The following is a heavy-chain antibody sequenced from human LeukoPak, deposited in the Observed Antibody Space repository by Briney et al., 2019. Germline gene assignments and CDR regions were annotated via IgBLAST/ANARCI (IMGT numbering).Heavy chain of an antibody. Sequence: GGSLRLSCAASGFTFSSYAMSCVRQAPGKGLEWVSAISGSGGSTYYADSVKGRFTISRDNSKNTLYLQMNSLRAEDTAVYYCAKDPTTYYDSSGYGRYNWFDPWGQGTLVTVSS. D-gene: IGHD3-22*01. CDR1: GFTFSSYA. V-gene: IGHV3-23*01. CDR3: AKDPTTYYDSSGYGRYNWFDP. CDR2: ISGSGGST. J-gene: IGHJ5*02.